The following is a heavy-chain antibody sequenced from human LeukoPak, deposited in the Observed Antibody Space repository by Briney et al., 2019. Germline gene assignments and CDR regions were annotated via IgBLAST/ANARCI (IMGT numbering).Heavy chain of an antibody. CDR1: GYTFTSYY. D-gene: IGHD2-2*01. J-gene: IGHJ3*02. Sequence: VASVTVSCKASGYTFTSYYMHWVRQAPGQGLEWMGLINHSGGRTNYAQKFQARLTMTRDTSTTTVYMELSSLRSEDTAVYYCARAGNIVLVPSADHVDAFYIWGQGTILTVSS. CDR3: ARAGNIVLVPSADHVDAFYI. V-gene: IGHV1-46*01. CDR2: INHSGGRT.